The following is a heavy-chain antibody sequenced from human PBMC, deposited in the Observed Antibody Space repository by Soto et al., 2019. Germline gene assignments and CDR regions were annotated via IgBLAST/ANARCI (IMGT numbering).Heavy chain of an antibody. D-gene: IGHD6-13*01. CDR3: ATVPFGIAAAGNWFDP. V-gene: IGHV1-24*01. J-gene: IGHJ5*02. Sequence: ASVKVSCKVSGYTLTELSMHWVRQAPGKGLEWMGGFDPEDGETIYAQKFQGRVTMTEDTSTDTAYMELSSLRSEDTAVYYCATVPFGIAAAGNWFDPWGQGTLVTVSS. CDR1: GYTLTELS. CDR2: FDPEDGET.